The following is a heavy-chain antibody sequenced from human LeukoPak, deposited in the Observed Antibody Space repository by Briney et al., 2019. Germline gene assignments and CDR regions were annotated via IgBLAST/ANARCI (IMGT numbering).Heavy chain of an antibody. CDR2: IWYDGSNK. Sequence: GGSLRLSCAASGFTFSSYGMHWVRQAPGKGLEWVAVIWYDGSNKYYADSVKGRFTISRDNSKNTLYLQMNSLRAEDTAVYYCAGGGYDSSGYYAYYFDYWGQGTLVTVSS. J-gene: IGHJ4*02. D-gene: IGHD3-22*01. CDR1: GFTFSSYG. V-gene: IGHV3-33*01. CDR3: AGGGYDSSGYYAYYFDY.